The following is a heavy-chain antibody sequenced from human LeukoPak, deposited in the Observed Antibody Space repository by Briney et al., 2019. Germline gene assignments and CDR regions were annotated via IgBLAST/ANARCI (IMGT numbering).Heavy chain of an antibody. CDR3: ARVCFLERLGDADQYGMDV. CDR1: GGSFSGYY. D-gene: IGHD3-3*01. Sequence: PSETLSLTCAVYGGSFSGYYWSWIRQPPGKGLEWIGEINHSGSTNYNPSLKSRVTISVDTSKNQFSLKLSSVTAADTAVYYCARVCFLERLGDADQYGMDVWGQGTTVTVSS. CDR2: INHSGST. V-gene: IGHV4-34*01. J-gene: IGHJ6*02.